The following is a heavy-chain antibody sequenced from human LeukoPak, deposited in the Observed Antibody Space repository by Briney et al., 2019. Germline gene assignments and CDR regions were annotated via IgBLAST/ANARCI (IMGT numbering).Heavy chain of an antibody. CDR2: IWYDGSNK. D-gene: IGHD4-17*01. V-gene: IGHV3-33*01. Sequence: PGRSLRLSCAASGFTFSTYGMHWVRQAPGKGLEWVAVIWYDGSNKYYADSVKGRFTISRDNSKNTLYLQMNSLRAEDTAVYYCARQRYGDYYFDYWGQGTLVTVSS. CDR3: ARQRYGDYYFDY. J-gene: IGHJ4*02. CDR1: GFTFSTYG.